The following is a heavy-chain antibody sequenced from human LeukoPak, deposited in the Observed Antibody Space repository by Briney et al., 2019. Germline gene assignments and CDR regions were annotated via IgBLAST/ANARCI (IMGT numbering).Heavy chain of an antibody. V-gene: IGHV4-39*01. CDR2: IYYSGNT. Sequence: SETLSLTCAVYGGSFSGYYWGWIRQPPGQGLEWIGSIYYSGNTFYNPSLKSRVAMSVDTSKNQFSLSLRSMTATDTAMYYCAGHPLVATISDWFDPWGQGALVTVSS. J-gene: IGHJ5*02. CDR1: GGSFSGYY. D-gene: IGHD5-12*01. CDR3: AGHPLVATISDWFDP.